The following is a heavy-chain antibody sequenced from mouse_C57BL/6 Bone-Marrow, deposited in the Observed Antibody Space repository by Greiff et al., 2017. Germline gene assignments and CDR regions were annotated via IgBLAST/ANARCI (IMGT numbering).Heavy chain of an antibody. CDR3: AREGEYDYDGLVDD. V-gene: IGHV1-69*01. CDR1: GYTFTSYW. D-gene: IGHD2-4*01. Sequence: QVQLQQPGAELVLPGASVKLSCKASGYTFTSYWMHWVKQRPGQGLEWIGEIDPSDSYTNYNQKFKGKSTVTVDKSSSTAYMQLSSLTSEDSAVYYCAREGEYDYDGLVDDWGQGTSVAGSS. J-gene: IGHJ4*01. CDR2: IDPSDSYT.